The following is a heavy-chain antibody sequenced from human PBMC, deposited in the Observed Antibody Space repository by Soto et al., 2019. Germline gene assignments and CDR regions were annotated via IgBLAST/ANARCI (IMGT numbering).Heavy chain of an antibody. Sequence: GGSLRLSCAASGFTFSSYAMHWVRQAPGKGLEWVAVISYDGSNKYYADSVKGRFTISRDNSKNTLYLQMNSLRAEDTAVYYCARDIYSGSYYGAFDIWGQGTMVTVS. CDR2: ISYDGSNK. D-gene: IGHD1-26*01. CDR1: GFTFSSYA. CDR3: ARDIYSGSYYGAFDI. V-gene: IGHV3-30-3*01. J-gene: IGHJ3*02.